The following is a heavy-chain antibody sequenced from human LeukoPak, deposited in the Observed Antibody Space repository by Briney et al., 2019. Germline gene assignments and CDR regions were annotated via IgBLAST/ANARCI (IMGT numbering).Heavy chain of an antibody. CDR3: ATGNYNRPFDY. CDR1: GFTFSSYG. CDR2: ISGSGGST. J-gene: IGHJ4*02. Sequence: GGSLRLSCAASGFTFSSYGMSWVRQAPGKGLEWVSAISGSGGSTYYADSVKGWFTISRDNSKNTLYLQMDSLRAEDTAVYYCATGNYNRPFDYWGQGTLVTVSS. V-gene: IGHV3-23*01. D-gene: IGHD1-7*01.